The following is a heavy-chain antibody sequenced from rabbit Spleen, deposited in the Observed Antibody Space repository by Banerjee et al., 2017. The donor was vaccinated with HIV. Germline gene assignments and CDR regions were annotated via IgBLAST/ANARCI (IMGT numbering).Heavy chain of an antibody. V-gene: IGHV1S40*01. Sequence: QSLEESGGDLVKPGASLTLTCTASGFSFSSSDYMCWVRQAPGKGLEWIACIGTGFGDTYYANWAKGRFTISKTSSTTVTLQVTSLTAADTATYFCARDLIAAIGWNFNLWGQGTLVTVS. CDR2: IGTGFGDT. CDR3: ARDLIAAIGWNFNL. J-gene: IGHJ4*01. D-gene: IGHD1-1*01. CDR1: GFSFSSSDY.